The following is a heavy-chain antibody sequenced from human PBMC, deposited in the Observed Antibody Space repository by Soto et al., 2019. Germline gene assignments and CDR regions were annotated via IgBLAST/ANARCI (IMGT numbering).Heavy chain of an antibody. CDR1: GYAFTTYG. J-gene: IGHJ4*02. Sequence: QVHLVQSGAEVKKPGASVKVSCKGSGYAFTTYGITWVRQAPGQGLEWMGWISAHNGNTNYAQKLQGRVTVTRDTSTSTAYMELRSLRSDDTVVYYCARGRYGDYWRQGALVTVSS. V-gene: IGHV1-18*01. CDR3: ARGRYGDY. CDR2: ISAHNGNT. D-gene: IGHD1-1*01.